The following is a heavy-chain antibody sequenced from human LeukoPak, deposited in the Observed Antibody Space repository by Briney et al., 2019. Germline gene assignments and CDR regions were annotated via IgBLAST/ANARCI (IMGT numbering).Heavy chain of an antibody. CDR1: GFTFNNAW. Sequence: GGSLRLSCAASGFTFNNAWMSWVRQTPGKGLEWVGRIKSKTDGGTTDYAAPVKGRFTISRDDPKNTLYLQMNSLKTEDTAMYYCTTILLITANDYWGQGTLVTVSS. J-gene: IGHJ4*02. CDR2: IKSKTDGGTT. CDR3: TTILLITANDY. V-gene: IGHV3-15*01. D-gene: IGHD1-14*01.